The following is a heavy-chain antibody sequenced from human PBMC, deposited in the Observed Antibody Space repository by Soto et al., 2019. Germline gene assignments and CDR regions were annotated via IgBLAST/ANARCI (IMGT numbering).Heavy chain of an antibody. CDR1: GFTFSSYG. CDR3: AKDISPYGDYYYGMDV. Sequence: GGSLRLSCAASGFTFSSYGMHWVRQAPGKGLEWVAVIWYDGSNKYYADSVKGRFTISRDNSKNTLYLQMNSLRAEDTAVYYWAKDISPYGDYYYGMDVGGQGTTVTVSS. CDR2: IWYDGSNK. V-gene: IGHV3-33*06. J-gene: IGHJ6*02. D-gene: IGHD3-3*02.